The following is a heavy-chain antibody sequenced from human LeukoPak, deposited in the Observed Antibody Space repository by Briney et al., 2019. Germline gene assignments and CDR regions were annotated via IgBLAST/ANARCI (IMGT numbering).Heavy chain of an antibody. D-gene: IGHD4-17*01. J-gene: IGHJ4*02. CDR3: ARVSPNTVTTLQYFDY. V-gene: IGHV3-30*04. CDR2: ISYDGSNK. Sequence: GRSLRLSCAASGFTFSSYAMHWVRQAPGKGLEWVAVISYDGSNKYYADSVKGRLTISRDNSKNTLYLQMNSLRAEDTAVYYCARVSPNTVTTLQYFDYWGQGTLVTVSS. CDR1: GFTFSSYA.